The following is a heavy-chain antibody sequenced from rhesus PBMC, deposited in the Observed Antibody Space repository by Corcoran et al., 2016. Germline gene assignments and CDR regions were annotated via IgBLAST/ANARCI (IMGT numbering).Heavy chain of an antibody. J-gene: IGHJ4*01. CDR1: GYSISGGYG. CDR3: ARGGYYFDY. CDR2: IVGSKGST. Sequence: QVQLQESGPGLVKPSETLALTCAVSGYSISGGYGWSWIRPPPGKGRDWLGYIVGSKGSTNYNPSLMSRVTISKDTSQNQFSLKLSSVTAADTAVYYCARGGYYFDYWGQGVLVTVSS. V-gene: IGHV4-127*01. D-gene: IGHD3-34*01.